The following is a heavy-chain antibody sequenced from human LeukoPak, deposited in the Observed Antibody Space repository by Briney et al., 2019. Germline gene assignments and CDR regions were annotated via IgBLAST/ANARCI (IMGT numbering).Heavy chain of an antibody. J-gene: IGHJ3*02. CDR2: INSDGSST. CDR3: ARGWNTTPRSGFDI. CDR1: GFTFSSYW. D-gene: IGHD1/OR15-1a*01. Sequence: GRSLRLSCAASGFTFSSYWMHWVRQAPGKGLVWVSRINSDGSSTSYADSVKGRFTISRDNVKNTLFLQMNSLGAEDTALYYCARGWNTTPRSGFDIWGLGTMVTVSS. V-gene: IGHV3-74*01.